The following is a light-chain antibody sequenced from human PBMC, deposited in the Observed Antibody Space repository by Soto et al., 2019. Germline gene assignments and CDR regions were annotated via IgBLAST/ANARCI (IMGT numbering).Light chain of an antibody. J-gene: IGKJ3*01. CDR3: QERSIWPPSFT. CDR1: QSVSRY. CDR2: DAT. V-gene: IGKV3-11*01. Sequence: EIALTQSPATLSLSPGERATLSCRASQSVSRYLAWYQQRPGQAPRLLIFDATKRTADTPARFSGSGSGTDFTLTISSLEPEDSAVYYFQERSIWPPSFTFGPGTKV.